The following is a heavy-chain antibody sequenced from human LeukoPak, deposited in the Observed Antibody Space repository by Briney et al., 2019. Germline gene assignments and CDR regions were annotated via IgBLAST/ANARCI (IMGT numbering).Heavy chain of an antibody. Sequence: SETLSLTCTVSGGSISSSSYYWGWIRQPPGKGLEWIGSIYYSGSTYYNPSLKGRVTISVDTSKNQFSLKLSSVTAADTAVYYCAREDIAAAGYYFDYWGQGTLVTVSS. J-gene: IGHJ4*02. CDR1: GGSISSSSYY. D-gene: IGHD6-13*01. CDR3: AREDIAAAGYYFDY. CDR2: IYYSGST. V-gene: IGHV4-39*07.